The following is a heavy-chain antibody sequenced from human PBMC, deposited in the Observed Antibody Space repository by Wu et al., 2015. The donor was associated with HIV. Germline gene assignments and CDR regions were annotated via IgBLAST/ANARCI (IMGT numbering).Heavy chain of an antibody. J-gene: IGHJ6*03. CDR2: IIPIFGTA. CDR1: GGTLSSYA. Sequence: QVQLVQSGAEVKKPGSSVKVSCKASGGTLSSYAISWVRQAPGQGLEWMGGIIPIFGTANYAQKFQGRVTITADESTSTAYMELSSLRSEDTAVYYCARGGYQLPAYYYYYYMDVWGKGTTVTVSS. CDR3: ARGGYQLPAYYYYYYMDV. V-gene: IGHV1-69*12. D-gene: IGHD2-2*01.